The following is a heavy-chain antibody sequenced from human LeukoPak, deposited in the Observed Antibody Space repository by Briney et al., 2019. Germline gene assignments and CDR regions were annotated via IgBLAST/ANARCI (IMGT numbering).Heavy chain of an antibody. V-gene: IGHV3-30*18. CDR1: GFTFSDYG. Sequence: GGSLRLSCAASGFTFSDYGMHWVRQAPGKGLEWVAVISYDGANKYYADSAKGRSTISRDNSRNTLYLQLNSLRPEDTAAYYCAKGVLGRTQSVSAGLDFWGQGTLVTVSS. J-gene: IGHJ4*02. CDR3: AKGVLGRTQSVSAGLDF. D-gene: IGHD7-27*01. CDR2: ISYDGANK.